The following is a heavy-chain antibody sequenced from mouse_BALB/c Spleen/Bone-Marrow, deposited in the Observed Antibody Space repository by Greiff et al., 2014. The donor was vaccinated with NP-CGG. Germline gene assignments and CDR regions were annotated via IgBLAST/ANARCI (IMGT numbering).Heavy chain of an antibody. J-gene: IGHJ3*01. D-gene: IGHD2-14*01. Sequence: VQLKESGAELVKPGASVKLSCTASGFNIKDTYMHWVKQRPEQGLEWIGRIDPANGNTKYDPKFQGKATITADTSSNTAYLQLSSLTSEDTAVYYCATYYRYDRRFAYWGQGSLVGVCA. V-gene: IGHV14-3*02. CDR1: GFNIKDTY. CDR2: IDPANGNT. CDR3: ATYYRYDRRFAY.